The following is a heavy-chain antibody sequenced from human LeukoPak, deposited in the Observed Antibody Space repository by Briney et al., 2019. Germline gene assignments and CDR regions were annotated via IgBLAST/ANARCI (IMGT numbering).Heavy chain of an antibody. Sequence: EGALRLSGAASGFTLSSYWMSWVRQAPGKGLEWVANIKQDGSEKYYVDSVKGRFTISRDNAKNSLYLQMYSLRAEDTAVYYCARDQGVFYDYIWGSPYYFDYWGQGTLVTVSS. CDR1: GFTLSSYW. D-gene: IGHD3-16*01. V-gene: IGHV3-7*01. J-gene: IGHJ4*02. CDR3: ARDQGVFYDYIWGSPYYFDY. CDR2: IKQDGSEK.